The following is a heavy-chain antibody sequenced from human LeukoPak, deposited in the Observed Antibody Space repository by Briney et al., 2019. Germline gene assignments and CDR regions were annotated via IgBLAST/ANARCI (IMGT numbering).Heavy chain of an antibody. CDR3: ARLMPIVLGAFDI. D-gene: IGHD2-2*01. V-gene: IGHV1-3*01. CDR2: INAGNGNT. J-gene: IGHJ3*02. Sequence: ASVKVSCKASGYTFTSYAMHWVRQAPGQRLEWMGWINAGNGNTKYSQKFQGRVTITRDTSASTAYMELSSLRSEDTAVYYCARLMPIVLGAFDIWGQGTMVTVSS. CDR1: GYTFTSYA.